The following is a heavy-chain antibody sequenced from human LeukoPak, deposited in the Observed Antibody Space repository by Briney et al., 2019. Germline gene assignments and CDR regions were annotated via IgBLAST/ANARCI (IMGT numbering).Heavy chain of an antibody. Sequence: GGSLRLSCAASGFTFSGYWMHWVRQAPGKGLVWVSRINSDGSSTTYADSVKGRFTISRDNAKNTLYLQMNSLRAEDTAMYYCARAIGLDFDFWGQGTLVTVSS. V-gene: IGHV3-74*01. D-gene: IGHD2/OR15-2a*01. CDR1: GFTFSGYW. CDR3: ARAIGLDFDF. CDR2: INSDGSST. J-gene: IGHJ4*02.